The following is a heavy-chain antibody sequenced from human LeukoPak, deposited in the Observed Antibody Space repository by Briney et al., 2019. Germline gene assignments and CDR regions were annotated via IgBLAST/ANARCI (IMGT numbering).Heavy chain of an antibody. Sequence: SETLSLTCTVSGGSISSYYWSWIRQPPGKGLEWIGYIYYSGSTNYNPSLKSRVTISVDTSKNQFSLKLSSVTAADTAVYYCARLGESGRHAVGAYYGMDVWGQGTTLTVSS. D-gene: IGHD6-19*01. J-gene: IGHJ6*02. V-gene: IGHV4-59*01. CDR3: ARLGESGRHAVGAYYGMDV. CDR2: IYYSGST. CDR1: GGSISSYY.